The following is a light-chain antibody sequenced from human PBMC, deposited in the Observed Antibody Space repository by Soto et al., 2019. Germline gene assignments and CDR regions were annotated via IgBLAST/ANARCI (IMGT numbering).Light chain of an antibody. J-gene: IGKJ1*01. CDR1: QGISSY. CDR3: QQYYSYPWT. V-gene: IGKV1-8*01. CDR2: AAS. Sequence: AIRMTQSPSSFSASTGDRVTITCRASQGISSYLAWYQQKPGKAPKLLISAASTLQSGVPSRFSGSGSGTDFTLTIRCLQSEDFATYYCQQYYSYPWTLGQGNKVEIK.